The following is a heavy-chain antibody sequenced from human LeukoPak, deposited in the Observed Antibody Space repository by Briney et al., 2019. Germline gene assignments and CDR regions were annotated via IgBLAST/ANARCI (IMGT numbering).Heavy chain of an antibody. J-gene: IGHJ5*02. D-gene: IGHD2-2*03. V-gene: IGHV4-34*01. Sequence: SETLSLTCAVYGGSFSGYYWSWIRQPPGKGLEWIGEINHSGSTNYNPSLKSRVTISVDTSKNQFSLKLSSVTAADTAVYYCARSGYWNWFDPWGQGTLVTVSS. CDR1: GGSFSGYY. CDR2: INHSGST. CDR3: ARSGYWNWFDP.